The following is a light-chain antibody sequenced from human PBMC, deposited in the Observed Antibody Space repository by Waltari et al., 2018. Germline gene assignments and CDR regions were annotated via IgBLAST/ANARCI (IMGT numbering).Light chain of an antibody. CDR1: AANIGGNI. CDR2: RSG. V-gene: IGLV1-44*01. Sequence: QSMLTQPPSASGTPGQRVTISCPGRAANIGGNIVNWYQQLPGKAPKLLIYRSGLRPSGVPDRFSGSKSGTSASLAISGLQSEDEADYFCASWDDSLNGHWVFGGGTKVTVL. CDR3: ASWDDSLNGHWV. J-gene: IGLJ3*02.